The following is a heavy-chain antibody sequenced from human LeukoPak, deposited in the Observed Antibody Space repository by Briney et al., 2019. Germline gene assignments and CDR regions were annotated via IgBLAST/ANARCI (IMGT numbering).Heavy chain of an antibody. J-gene: IGHJ4*02. CDR1: GFTVSSNY. CDR2: IYSGGST. CDR3: ARRAGAYTHPYDY. D-gene: IGHD3-16*01. V-gene: IGHV3-53*01. Sequence: GGSLRLSCAASGFTVSSNYMSWVRQAPGKGLGWVSVIYSGGSTYYVDPVKGRFTISIDNSKNTLYLQMNSLRAEDTAVYYCARRAGAYTHPYDYWGQGTLVTVSS.